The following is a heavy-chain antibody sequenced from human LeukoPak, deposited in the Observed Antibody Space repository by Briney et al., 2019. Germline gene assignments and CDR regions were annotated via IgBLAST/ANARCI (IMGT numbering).Heavy chain of an antibody. J-gene: IGHJ1*01. CDR1: GGSFSGYY. CDR2: INHSGST. CDR3: ARGHSPVTTKVSYFQH. V-gene: IGHV4-34*01. Sequence: SETLSLTCAVYGGSFSGYYWSWIRQPPGKGLEWIGEINHSGSTNYNPSLKSRVTILVDTSKSQFSLKLSSVTAADTAVYYCARGHSPVTTKVSYFQHWGQGTLVTVSS. D-gene: IGHD4-17*01.